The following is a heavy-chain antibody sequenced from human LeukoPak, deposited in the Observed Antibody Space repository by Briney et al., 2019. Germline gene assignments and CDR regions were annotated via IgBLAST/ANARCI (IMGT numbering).Heavy chain of an antibody. D-gene: IGHD1-26*01. CDR2: IYYSGST. Sequence: SETLSLTCTVSGGSISSDYWSWIRQPPGKGLEWIGYIYYSGSTNYNPSLKSRVTISVDTSKNQFSLKLSSVTAADTAVYYCARALYSGSRQSDYWGQGTLVTVSS. V-gene: IGHV4-59*01. J-gene: IGHJ4*02. CDR1: GGSISSDY. CDR3: ARALYSGSRQSDY.